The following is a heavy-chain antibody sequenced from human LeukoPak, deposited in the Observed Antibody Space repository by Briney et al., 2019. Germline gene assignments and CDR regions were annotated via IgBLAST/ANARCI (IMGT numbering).Heavy chain of an antibody. D-gene: IGHD3-10*01. CDR3: ARDTGITMVRGFGY. CDR1: GFTFSSYG. J-gene: IGHJ4*02. Sequence: GGSLRLSCAASGFTFSSYGMHWVRQAPGKGLEWVAVIWYDGSNKYYADSVKGRFTISRDDSKNTLYLQMNSLRAEDTAVYYCARDTGITMVRGFGYWGQGTLVTVSS. V-gene: IGHV3-33*01. CDR2: IWYDGSNK.